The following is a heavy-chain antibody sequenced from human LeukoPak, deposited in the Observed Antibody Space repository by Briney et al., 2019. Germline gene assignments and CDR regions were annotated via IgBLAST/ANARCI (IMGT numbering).Heavy chain of an antibody. CDR1: GDNNNRRNW. CDR3: ARVRAPSLGYCTSTSCHYFDY. J-gene: IGHJ4*02. D-gene: IGHD2-2*01. CDR2: IYQSGSN. Sequence: PSEPLSLTCSVSGDNNNRRNWLGSVRQTPGTGLEWIGEIYQSGSNNYKPSVKSRLTISVDKSKNQFSLNLISVTAADTAVYYCARVRAPSLGYCTSTSCHYFDYWGQGTRDTVSS. V-gene: IGHV4-4*02.